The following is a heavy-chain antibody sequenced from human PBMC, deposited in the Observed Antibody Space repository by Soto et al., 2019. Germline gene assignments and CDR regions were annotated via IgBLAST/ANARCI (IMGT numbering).Heavy chain of an antibody. V-gene: IGHV1-2*04. CDR3: ARVRYFDWLSGAFDY. CDR1: GYTFTGYY. CDR2: INPTSGGT. Sequence: QVQLVQSGAEVKKPGASVKVSCKASGYTFTGYYMHWVRQAPGQGLEWMGWINPTSGGTNYAQKFRGWVTMTRDTSISTAYMELSRLRSDDTAVYYCARVRYFDWLSGAFDYWGQGTLVTVSS. D-gene: IGHD3-9*01. J-gene: IGHJ4*02.